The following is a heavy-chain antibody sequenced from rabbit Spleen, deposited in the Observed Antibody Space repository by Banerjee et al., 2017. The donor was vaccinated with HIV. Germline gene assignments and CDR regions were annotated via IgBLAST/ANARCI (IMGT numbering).Heavy chain of an antibody. CDR1: GFSFSSSYW. J-gene: IGHJ4*01. Sequence: EESGGGLVQPEGSLTLTCTASGFSFSSSYWICWVRQAPGKGLEWIACIYAGSSGTTYYASWAKGRFTCSKASSTTVTLQMTSLTAADTATYFCAREAYGSGYSTYVSLWGPGTLVTVS. CDR3: AREAYGSGYSTYVSL. V-gene: IGHV1S45*01. D-gene: IGHD1-1*01. CDR2: IYAGSSGTT.